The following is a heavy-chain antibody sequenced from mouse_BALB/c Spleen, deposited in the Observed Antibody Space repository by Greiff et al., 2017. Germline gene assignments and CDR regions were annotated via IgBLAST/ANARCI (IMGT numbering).Heavy chain of an antibody. J-gene: IGHJ4*01. V-gene: IGHV1-54*01. CDR2: INPGSGGT. Sequence: QVQLQQSGAELVRPGTSVKVSCKASGYAFTNYLIEWVKQRPGQGLEWIGVINPGSGGTNYNEKFKGKATLTADKSSSTAYMQLSSLTSDDSAVYFCARHYDGHRGGAMDYWGQGTSVTVSS. D-gene: IGHD2-3*01. CDR1: GYAFTNYL. CDR3: ARHYDGHRGGAMDY.